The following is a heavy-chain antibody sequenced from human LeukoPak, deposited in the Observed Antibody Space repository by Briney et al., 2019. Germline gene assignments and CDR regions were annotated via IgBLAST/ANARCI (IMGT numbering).Heavy chain of an antibody. Sequence: GGSLRLSCAASGFTVSSNYMSWVRQAPGKGLEWVSVIYSGGSTYYADSVKGRFTISRDNSKNTLYLQMNSLRAEDTAVYYCARIWSGEYPWYYYYYMDVWGKGTTVTVFS. CDR2: IYSGGST. V-gene: IGHV3-53*01. CDR1: GFTVSSNY. J-gene: IGHJ6*03. CDR3: ARIWSGEYPWYYYYYMDV. D-gene: IGHD3-3*01.